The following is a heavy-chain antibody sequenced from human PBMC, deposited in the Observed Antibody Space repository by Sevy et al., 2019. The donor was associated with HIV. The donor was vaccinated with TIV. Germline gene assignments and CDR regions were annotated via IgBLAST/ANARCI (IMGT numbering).Heavy chain of an antibody. CDR3: VRESVTLHNTILSFDI. J-gene: IGHJ3*02. CDR1: GYIFSDYN. CDR2: INPKSGDT. D-gene: IGHD1-1*01. Sequence: ASVKVSCKSTGYIFSDYNMHWVRQAPGQGLEWMALINPKSGDTIYAQRFRGRVSMTRDTSMSTAYMELSGLTSDDTAVYYCVRESVTLHNTILSFDIWGQGTMVTVSS. V-gene: IGHV1-2*06.